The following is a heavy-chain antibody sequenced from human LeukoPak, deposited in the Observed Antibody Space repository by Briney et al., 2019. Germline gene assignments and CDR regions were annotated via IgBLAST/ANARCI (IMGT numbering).Heavy chain of an antibody. D-gene: IGHD3-9*01. Sequence: ETLSLTCTVSGGSISSTSYYWGWIRQPPGKGLEWVSAISGSGGSTYYADSVKGRFTISRDNSKNTLYLQMNSLRAEDTAVYYCAKDPQVLRYFDWFSVSYFDYWGQGTLVTVSS. CDR3: AKDPQVLRYFDWFSVSYFDY. V-gene: IGHV3-23*01. J-gene: IGHJ4*02. CDR2: ISGSGGST. CDR1: GGSISSTSYY.